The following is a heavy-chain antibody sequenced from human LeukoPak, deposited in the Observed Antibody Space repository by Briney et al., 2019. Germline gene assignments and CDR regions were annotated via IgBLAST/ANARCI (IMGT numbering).Heavy chain of an antibody. CDR1: GGSFSGYY. V-gene: IGHV4-34*01. D-gene: IGHD2-2*01. CDR2: INHSGST. J-gene: IGHJ4*02. Sequence: SETLSLTCAVYGGSFSGYYWSWIRQPPGKGLEWIGEINHSGSTNYNPSLKSRVTISVDTSKNQFSLKLSSVTAADTAVYYCASTPVVPAAEVFDYWGQGTLVTVAS. CDR3: ASTPVVPAAEVFDY.